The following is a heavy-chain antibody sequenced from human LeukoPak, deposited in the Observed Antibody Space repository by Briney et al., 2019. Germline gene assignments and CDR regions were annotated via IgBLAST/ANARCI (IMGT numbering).Heavy chain of an antibody. Sequence: GASVKVSCKASGYTFTGYYMHWVRQAPGQGLEWMGWINPNSGGTNYAQKFQGRVTMTRDTSISTAYMELSRLRSDDTAVYYCARGKSSSWYGPGPWGQGTLVTVSS. V-gene: IGHV1-2*02. CDR1: GYTFTGYY. CDR2: INPNSGGT. J-gene: IGHJ5*02. CDR3: ARGKSSSWYGPGP. D-gene: IGHD6-13*01.